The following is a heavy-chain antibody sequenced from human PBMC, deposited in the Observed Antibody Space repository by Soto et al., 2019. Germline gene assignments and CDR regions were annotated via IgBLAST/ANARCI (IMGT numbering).Heavy chain of an antibody. CDR2: INHSGST. D-gene: IGHD2-15*01. Sequence: SETLSLTCAVYGGSFSGYYWSWIRQPPGKGLEWIGEINHSGSTNHNPSLKSRVTISVDTSKNQFSLKLSSVTAADTAVYYCARMVATASQHDAFDIWGQGTMVTVSS. J-gene: IGHJ3*02. V-gene: IGHV4-34*01. CDR3: ARMVATASQHDAFDI. CDR1: GGSFSGYY.